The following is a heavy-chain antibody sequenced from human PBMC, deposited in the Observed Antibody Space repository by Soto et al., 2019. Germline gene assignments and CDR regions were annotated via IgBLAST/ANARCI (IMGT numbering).Heavy chain of an antibody. Sequence: QVQLQQWGAGLLKPSENLSLTCAVYGGSFSGYYWSWIRQPPGKGLEWIGGINHSGSTNYNPSLKSRVTISVDPSKNQFSLKLSSVPAADTAVYYCARSSSTSSSPPKAYYDYYMDVWVKGTTVTVSS. CDR1: GGSFSGYY. D-gene: IGHD2-2*01. CDR2: INHSGST. J-gene: IGHJ6*03. V-gene: IGHV4-34*01. CDR3: ARSSSTSSSPPKAYYDYYMDV.